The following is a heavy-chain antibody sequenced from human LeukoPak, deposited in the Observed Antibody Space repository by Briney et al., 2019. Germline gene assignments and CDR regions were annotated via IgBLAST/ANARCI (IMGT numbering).Heavy chain of an antibody. CDR1: GFTFSIYG. CDR2: ISNSGDRT. J-gene: IGHJ5*02. CDR3: AKDNDYGGLWFDP. Sequence: PGGSLRLSCAASGFTFSIYGMSWVRQAPGKGLEWVSGISNSGDRTYYADSVKGRFTISRDNSKNTLYLQMNSLRAEDTALYYCAKDNDYGGLWFDPWGQGTLVTVSS. D-gene: IGHD4-23*01. V-gene: IGHV3-23*01.